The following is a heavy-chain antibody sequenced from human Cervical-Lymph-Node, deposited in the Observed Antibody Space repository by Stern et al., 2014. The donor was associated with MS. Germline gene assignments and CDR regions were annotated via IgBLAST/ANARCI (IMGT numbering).Heavy chain of an antibody. D-gene: IGHD4-17*01. V-gene: IGHV4-30-4*01. CDR1: GGSINSGLNY. Sequence: QVQLQESGPGLVKPSQTLSLTCTVSGGSINSGLNYWSWIRQPPGKGLEWIGYIYHNGNSYYNPSLKSRVSISIDTSKNHFSLKVNSVTAADTAIYYCARREGTVTRELDVWGQGTLVTVSS. J-gene: IGHJ4*02. CDR3: ARREGTVTRELDV. CDR2: IYHNGNS.